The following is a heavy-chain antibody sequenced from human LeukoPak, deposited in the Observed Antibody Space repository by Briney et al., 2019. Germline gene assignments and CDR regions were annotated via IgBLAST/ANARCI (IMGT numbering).Heavy chain of an antibody. CDR3: ARGRAGYYFDY. Sequence: PGGSLRLSCAASGFTFSSYSMNWVRQAPGKGLEWVSSISSSSSYMYYADSVKGRFTISKDNAKNSLYLQMNSLRAEDTAVYYCARGRAGYYFDYWGQGTLVTVSS. CDR2: ISSSSSYM. J-gene: IGHJ4*02. CDR1: GFTFSSYS. D-gene: IGHD1-14*01. V-gene: IGHV3-21*01.